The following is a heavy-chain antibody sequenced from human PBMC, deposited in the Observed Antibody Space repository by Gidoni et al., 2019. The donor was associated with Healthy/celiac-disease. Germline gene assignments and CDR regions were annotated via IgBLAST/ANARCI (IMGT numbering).Heavy chain of an antibody. CDR1: GFTFPSSA. Sequence: QMQLVQSGPEFKKPGTSVKVACKASGFTFPSSALQWFRQARGQRPEWMRWIVVGSGNTNYAQKFQERVTITSDMSTSTAYMELSSQRYEDTAVYYGAASPNHHYDDSSGYYSISAFDIWGQGTMGTVSS. D-gene: IGHD3-22*01. V-gene: IGHV1-58*01. CDR3: AASPNHHYDDSSGYYSISAFDI. J-gene: IGHJ3*02. CDR2: IVVGSGNT.